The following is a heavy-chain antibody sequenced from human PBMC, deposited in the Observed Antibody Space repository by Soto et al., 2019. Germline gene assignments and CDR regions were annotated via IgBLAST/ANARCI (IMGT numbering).Heavy chain of an antibody. CDR3: TTIITMIVVVITFISEDYNWFDT. CDR1: GFTFSGSA. Sequence: VGSLRLSCAASGFTFSGSAMHWVRQASGKGLEWVGRIRSKANSYATAYAASVKGRFTISRDDSKNTAYLQMNSLKTEDTAVYYCTTIITMIVVVITFISEDYNWFDTWGQGTLVTVSS. D-gene: IGHD3-22*01. CDR2: IRSKANSYAT. V-gene: IGHV3-73*01. J-gene: IGHJ5*02.